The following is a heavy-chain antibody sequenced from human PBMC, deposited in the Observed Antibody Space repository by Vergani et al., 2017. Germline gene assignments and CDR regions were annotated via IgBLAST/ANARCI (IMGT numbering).Heavy chain of an antibody. J-gene: IGHJ4*02. Sequence: QVQLVQSGAEVKKPGASVKVSCKVSRYTLTELSMHWVRQAPGKGLEWMGGFDPEDGETIYAQKFQGRVTMTEDTSTDTAYMELSSLRSEDTAVYYCATAIAAAGTRAYYFDYWGQGTLVTVSS. CDR3: ATAIAAAGTRAYYFDY. CDR2: FDPEDGET. D-gene: IGHD6-13*01. V-gene: IGHV1-24*01. CDR1: RYTLTELS.